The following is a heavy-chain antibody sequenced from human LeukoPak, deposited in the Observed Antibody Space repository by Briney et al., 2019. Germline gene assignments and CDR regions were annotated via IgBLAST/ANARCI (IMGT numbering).Heavy chain of an antibody. D-gene: IGHD6-13*01. J-gene: IGHJ6*03. CDR2: INHSEGT. CDR1: GGSFSGYY. Sequence: PSETLSLTCAVYGGSFSGYYWSWIRQPPGKGLEWIGEINHSEGTNYNPSLKSRVTISVDTSKNQFSLKLRSVTATDTAVYYCARGAKRQQLVPPQRYYYYMDVWGKGTTVTVSS. CDR3: ARGAKRQQLVPPQRYYYYMDV. V-gene: IGHV4-34*01.